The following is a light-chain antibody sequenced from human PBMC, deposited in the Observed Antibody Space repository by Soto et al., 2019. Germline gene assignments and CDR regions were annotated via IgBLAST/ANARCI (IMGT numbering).Light chain of an antibody. CDR3: GAWDGSLGAVV. CDR1: SSNIGNNY. Sequence: QSVLTQPPSVSVAPGQKVTISCSGSSSNIGNNYVFWYQQLPGTAPKLLIYDNNKRPSGIPDRFSGSKSGTSATLGITGLQTGDEADYYCGAWDGSLGAVVFGGGTKLTVL. J-gene: IGLJ2*01. CDR2: DNN. V-gene: IGLV1-51*01.